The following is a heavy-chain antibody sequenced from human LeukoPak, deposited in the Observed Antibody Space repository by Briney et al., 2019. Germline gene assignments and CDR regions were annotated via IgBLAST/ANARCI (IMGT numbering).Heavy chain of an antibody. CDR1: GFTFSSYE. D-gene: IGHD6-13*01. Sequence: GGSLRLSCAASGFTFSSYEMNWVRQAPGKGLEWVSYISSSGSTIYYADSVKGRFTISRDNAKNSLYLQMNSLRAEDTAAYYCARQYSSSWYAFDYWGQGTLVTVSS. CDR3: ARQYSSSWYAFDY. V-gene: IGHV3-48*03. J-gene: IGHJ4*02. CDR2: ISSSGSTI.